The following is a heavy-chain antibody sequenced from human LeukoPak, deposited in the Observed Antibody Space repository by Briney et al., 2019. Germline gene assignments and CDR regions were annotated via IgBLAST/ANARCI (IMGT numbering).Heavy chain of an antibody. V-gene: IGHV1-2*02. Sequence: ASVKVSCKASGYTFTGYYMHRVRQAPGQGLEWMGWINPNSGGTNYAQKFQGRVTMTRDTSISTAYMELSRLRSDDTAVYYCAREGTSQLANAFDIWGQGTMVTVSS. D-gene: IGHD2-2*01. J-gene: IGHJ3*02. CDR3: AREGTSQLANAFDI. CDR2: INPNSGGT. CDR1: GYTFTGYY.